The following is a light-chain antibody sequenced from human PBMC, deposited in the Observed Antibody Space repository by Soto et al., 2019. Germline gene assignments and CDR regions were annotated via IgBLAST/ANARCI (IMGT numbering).Light chain of an antibody. CDR3: AAWDDSLSGV. V-gene: IGLV1-47*01. CDR2: WND. Sequence: QSVLTQPPSASGTPGQRVTISCSGSGSNIGSNYVYWYQQLPGTAPKLLIYWNDQRPSAVPDRFSGSKSGTSASLAITGLRSEDEADYYCAAWDDSLSGVFGGGTKLTVL. J-gene: IGLJ2*01. CDR1: GSNIGSNY.